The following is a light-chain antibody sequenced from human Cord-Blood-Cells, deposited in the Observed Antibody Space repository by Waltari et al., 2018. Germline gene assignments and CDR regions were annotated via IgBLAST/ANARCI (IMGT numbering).Light chain of an antibody. Sequence: DLMKLEGSGSYNKGSGVPDRFSGSSSGADRYLTISNLQFEDEADYYCETWDSNTAVFGGGTQLTVL. J-gene: IGLJ7*01. CDR3: ETWDSNTAV. V-gene: IGLV4-60*02. CDR2: LEGSGSY.